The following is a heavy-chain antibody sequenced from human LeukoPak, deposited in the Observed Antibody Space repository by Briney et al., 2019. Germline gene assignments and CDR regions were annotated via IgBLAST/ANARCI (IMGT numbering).Heavy chain of an antibody. J-gene: IGHJ6*03. V-gene: IGHV4-61*02. Sequence: SQTLSLTCTVSGGSISSGDYYWSWIRQPAGKGLEWIGRIYTSGSTNYNPSLKSRVTMSVDTSKNQFSLKLSSVTAADTAVYYCARDLSITMVRGGYYYYYMDVWGKGTTVTVSS. D-gene: IGHD3-10*01. CDR1: GGSISSGDYY. CDR3: ARDLSITMVRGGYYYYYMDV. CDR2: IYTSGST.